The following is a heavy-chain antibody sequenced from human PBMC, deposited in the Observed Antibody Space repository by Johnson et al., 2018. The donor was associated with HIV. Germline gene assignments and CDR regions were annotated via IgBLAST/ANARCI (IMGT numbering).Heavy chain of an antibody. CDR3: ARDRLLWWSAYQDAFDI. J-gene: IGHJ3*02. V-gene: IGHV3-30-3*01. D-gene: IGHD2-21*01. Sequence: QVQLMESGGGVVQPGRSLRLSCAASGFTFSSYAMHWVRQAPGKGLEWVAVISYDGSNKYYADSVKGRFTISRDNAKNSLYLQMNSLRAEDTAVYYCARDRLLWWSAYQDAFDIWGQGTMVTVSS. CDR1: GFTFSSYA. CDR2: ISYDGSNK.